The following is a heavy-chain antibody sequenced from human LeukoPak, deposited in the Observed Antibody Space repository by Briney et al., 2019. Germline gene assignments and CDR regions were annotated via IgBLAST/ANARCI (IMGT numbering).Heavy chain of an antibody. Sequence: ASVKVSCKASGYTFTSYAMNWVRQAPGQGLEWMGWINTNTGNPTYAQGFTGRFVFSLDTSVSTAYLQTSSLKAEDTAVYYCARDRIVAGSDAFDIWGQGTMVTVSS. CDR3: ARDRIVAGSDAFDI. D-gene: IGHD2-15*01. V-gene: IGHV7-4-1*02. J-gene: IGHJ3*02. CDR1: GYTFTSYA. CDR2: INTNTGNP.